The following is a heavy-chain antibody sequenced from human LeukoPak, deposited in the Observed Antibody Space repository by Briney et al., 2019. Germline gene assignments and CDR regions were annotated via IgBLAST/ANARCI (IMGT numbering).Heavy chain of an antibody. V-gene: IGHV4-59*08. J-gene: IGHJ4*02. CDR3: ARQHSSGDYYFDY. CDR1: GGSFSSFY. CDR2: IYYSGNT. D-gene: IGHD3-22*01. Sequence: PSETLSLTCTVSGGSFSSFYWGWARQPPGKGLEWIGYIYYSGNTNYNPSLKSRVTISVDTSKNQFSLKLSSVTAADTAVYYCARQHSSGDYYFDYWGQGTLVTVSS.